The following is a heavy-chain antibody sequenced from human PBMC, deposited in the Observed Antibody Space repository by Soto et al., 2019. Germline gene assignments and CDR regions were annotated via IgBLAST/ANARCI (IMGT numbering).Heavy chain of an antibody. CDR1: GASISVFY. CDR3: VRDGTKTLRDWFDP. V-gene: IGHV4-4*07. Sequence: SETLSLTCTFSGASISVFYWNWIRKSAGKGLEWIGRIYATGTTDYNPSLKSRVMMSVDTSKKQFSLKLRSVTAADTAVYYCVRDGTKTLRDWFDPWGQGISVTVSS. D-gene: IGHD1-1*01. J-gene: IGHJ5*02. CDR2: IYATGTT.